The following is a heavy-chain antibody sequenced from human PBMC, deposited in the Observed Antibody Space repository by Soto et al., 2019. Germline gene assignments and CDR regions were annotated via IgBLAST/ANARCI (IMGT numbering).Heavy chain of an antibody. Sequence: EVQLVESGGGLVQPGGSLKLSCAASGFTFSGSAMHWVRQASGKGLEWVGRIRSKANSYATAYAASVKGRFTISRDDSKNTAYLQMNSLKIEDTAVYYCTRHEGIAVAGTPWYFDLWGRGTLVTVSS. CDR1: GFTFSGSA. J-gene: IGHJ2*01. CDR2: IRSKANSYAT. D-gene: IGHD6-19*01. CDR3: TRHEGIAVAGTPWYFDL. V-gene: IGHV3-73*01.